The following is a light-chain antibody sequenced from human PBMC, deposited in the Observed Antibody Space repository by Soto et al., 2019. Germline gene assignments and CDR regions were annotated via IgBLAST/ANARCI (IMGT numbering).Light chain of an antibody. CDR2: DAS. J-gene: IGKJ4*01. CDR3: QQRSDWPST. Sequence: EIVLTQSPATLSLSPGNRATLSCRASESVSRYLAWYQQKPGQAPRLLIYDASSRAAGIPARFSGSGSGTDFTLTITSLEPEDFAAYYCQQRSDWPSTFGGGTKVEIK. V-gene: IGKV3-11*01. CDR1: ESVSRY.